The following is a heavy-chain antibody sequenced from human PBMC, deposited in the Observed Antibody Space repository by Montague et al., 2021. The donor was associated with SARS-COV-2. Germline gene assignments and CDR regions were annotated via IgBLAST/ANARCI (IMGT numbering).Heavy chain of an antibody. D-gene: IGHD6-13*01. V-gene: IGHV3-7*01. J-gene: IGHJ4*02. CDR2: IKQDGSEK. CDR3: ARVPSSSWYFDY. CDR1: GFTFSSYW. Sequence: SLRLSCAASGFTFSSYWMSRVRQAPGKGLEWVANIKQDGSEKYYVDSVKGRFTISRDNAKNSLYLQMNSLRAEDTAVYYCARVPSSSWYFDYWGQGTLVTVSS.